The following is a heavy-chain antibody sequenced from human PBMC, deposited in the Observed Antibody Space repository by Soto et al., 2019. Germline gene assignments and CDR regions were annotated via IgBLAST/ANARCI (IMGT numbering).Heavy chain of an antibody. CDR1: GFIFSPYG. Sequence: GGSLRLSCAASGFIFSPYGIHWVRQAPGKGLEWVALIRNDGSDKYYAESVTGRFTISRDNSKNTVYLQMNSLRAEDTDFYCRTRAPRMTTFDFWGQGTMVTVSS. CDR2: IRNDGSDK. J-gene: IGHJ3*01. CDR3: TRAPRMTTFDF. V-gene: IGHV3-33*01.